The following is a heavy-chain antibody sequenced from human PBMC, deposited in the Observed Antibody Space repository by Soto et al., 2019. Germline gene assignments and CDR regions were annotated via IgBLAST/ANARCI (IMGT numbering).Heavy chain of an antibody. CDR2: ISYDGSNK. D-gene: IGHD4-17*01. CDR1: GFTFSSYA. V-gene: IGHV3-30-3*01. J-gene: IGHJ4*02. CDR3: ARGPDYGGNSNFDY. Sequence: WGSLRLSCAASGFTFSSYAMHWVRQAPGKGLEWVAVISYDGSNKDYADSVKGRFTISRDNSKNTLYLQMNSLRAEDTAVYYCARGPDYGGNSNFDYWGQGTLVTVSS.